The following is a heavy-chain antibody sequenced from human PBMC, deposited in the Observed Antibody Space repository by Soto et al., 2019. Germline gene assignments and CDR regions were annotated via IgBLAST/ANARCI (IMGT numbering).Heavy chain of an antibody. J-gene: IGHJ4*02. CDR3: AHRRYHGSGSGVFDY. V-gene: IGHV2-5*02. Sequence: QITLKESGPTLVKPTQTLTLTCTFSGFSLSTSGVGVGWIRQPPGKALEWLALIYWDDDKRYSPSLKSRLTITKDTSKNQVVLTMTNMDPVDTATYYCAHRRYHGSGSGVFDYWGQGTLVTVSS. CDR1: GFSLSTSGVG. CDR2: IYWDDDK. D-gene: IGHD3-10*01.